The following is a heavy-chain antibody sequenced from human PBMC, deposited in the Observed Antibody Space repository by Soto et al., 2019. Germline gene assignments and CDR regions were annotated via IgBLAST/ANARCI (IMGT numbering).Heavy chain of an antibody. Sequence: SETLSLTCTVSGGSISSGDYYWSWIRQPPGKGPEWIGYIDYSGSTYYNPSLRSRLTISVDTSKNQFSLKLSSVTAADTAVYYCARGGRTIFGRYFDYWGQGTLVTVS. D-gene: IGHD3-3*01. CDR3: ARGGRTIFGRYFDY. CDR2: IDYSGST. V-gene: IGHV4-30-4*01. J-gene: IGHJ4*02. CDR1: GGSISSGDYY.